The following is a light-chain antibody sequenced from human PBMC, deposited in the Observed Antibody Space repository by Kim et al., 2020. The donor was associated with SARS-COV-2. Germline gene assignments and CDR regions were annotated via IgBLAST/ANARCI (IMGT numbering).Light chain of an antibody. J-gene: IGKJ2*01. CDR2: WAS. V-gene: IGKV4-1*01. CDR3: QQYYTTPYT. CDR1: QSVLYSSNNQNY. Sequence: RATINCKSSQSVLYSSNNQNYLAWYQQKPGLPPKLLIYWASTREYGVPDRFSGSGSGTDFTLTISSLQAEDVAVYYCQQYYTTPYTFGQGTKLEI.